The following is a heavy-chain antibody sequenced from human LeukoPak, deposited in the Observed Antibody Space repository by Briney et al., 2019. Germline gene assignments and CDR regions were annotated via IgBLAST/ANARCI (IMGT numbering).Heavy chain of an antibody. CDR3: ARDFSSNGIVHDAFDI. Sequence: PWGSLCLTCAASGFTVSSNYMSWVRQAPGKGLEWVSVIYSGGSTYYADSVKGRFTISRDNSKNTLYLQMNSLRAEDTAVYYCARDFSSNGIVHDAFDICSEGTLVTVSS. D-gene: IGHD2-8*01. CDR1: GFTVSSNY. J-gene: IGHJ3*02. CDR2: IYSGGST. V-gene: IGHV3-66*01.